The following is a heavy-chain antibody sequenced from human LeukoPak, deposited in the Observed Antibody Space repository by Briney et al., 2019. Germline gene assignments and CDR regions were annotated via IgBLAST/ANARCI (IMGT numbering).Heavy chain of an antibody. CDR3: ATDRDGYSYD. Sequence: PSQTLSLTCTVSGGSITSGSYYWSWIRQPAGKGLEWIGRIYTSGSTNYNPSLKSRVTISVDTSKNQFSLKLSSVTAADTAVYYCATDRDGYSYDWGQGTLVTVSS. D-gene: IGHD5-24*01. V-gene: IGHV4-61*02. J-gene: IGHJ4*02. CDR1: GGSITSGSYY. CDR2: IYTSGST.